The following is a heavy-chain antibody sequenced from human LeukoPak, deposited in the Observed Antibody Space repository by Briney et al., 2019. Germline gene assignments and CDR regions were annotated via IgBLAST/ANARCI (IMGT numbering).Heavy chain of an antibody. Sequence: GGSLRLSCAASGFTFSSYAMSWVRKAPGKGLEWVSAISGSGGSTYYADSVKGRFTISRDNSKNTLYLQMNSLRAEDTAVYYCAKDNLVRITGTGTGDYWGQGTLVTVSS. CDR2: ISGSGGST. CDR1: GFTFSSYA. CDR3: AKDNLVRITGTGTGDY. D-gene: IGHD1-20*01. J-gene: IGHJ4*02. V-gene: IGHV3-23*01.